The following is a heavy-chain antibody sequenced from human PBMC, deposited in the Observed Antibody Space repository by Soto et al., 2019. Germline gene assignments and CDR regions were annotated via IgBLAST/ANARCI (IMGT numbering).Heavy chain of an antibody. V-gene: IGHV1-46*01. CDR2: INPSGGST. CDR1: GYTFTSYY. CDR3: AREVAAAAGKDKRDY. J-gene: IGHJ4*02. Sequence: QVQLVQSGAEVKKPGASVKVSCKASGYTFTSYYMHWVRQAPGQGLEWMAIINPSGGSTSYAQKFQGRVIMARETSTSLVYMELSSLRSEDTAVYYCAREVAAAAGKDKRDYWGQGTLVTVSS. D-gene: IGHD6-13*01.